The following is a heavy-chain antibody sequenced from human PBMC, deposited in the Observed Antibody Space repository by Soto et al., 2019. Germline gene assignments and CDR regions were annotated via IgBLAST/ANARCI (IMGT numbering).Heavy chain of an antibody. CDR1: GFTFSSYS. D-gene: IGHD4-17*01. Sequence: EVQLVESGGGLVQPGGSLRLSCAASGFTFSSYSMNWVRQAPGKGLEWVSYISSSSSTIYYADSVKGRFTISRDNDKNSLYLQMNSLRAEDTAVYYCARDTMDYGLYFDYWGQGTLVTVSS. CDR2: ISSSSSTI. V-gene: IGHV3-48*01. CDR3: ARDTMDYGLYFDY. J-gene: IGHJ4*02.